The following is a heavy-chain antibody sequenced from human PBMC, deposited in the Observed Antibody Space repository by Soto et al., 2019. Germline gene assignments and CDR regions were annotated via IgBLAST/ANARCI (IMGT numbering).Heavy chain of an antibody. CDR1: GFTFSSYW. D-gene: IGHD2-15*01. CDR2: INSDGSST. V-gene: IGHV3-74*01. CDR3: ARDSENLGPLYCSGGSCPLGMDA. Sequence: GGSLRLSCAASGFTFSSYWMHWVRQAPGKGLVWVSRINSDGSSTSYADSVKGRFTISRDNAKNTLYLQMNSLRAEDAAVYYCARDSENLGPLYCSGGSCPLGMDAWGQGTTVTVSS. J-gene: IGHJ6*02.